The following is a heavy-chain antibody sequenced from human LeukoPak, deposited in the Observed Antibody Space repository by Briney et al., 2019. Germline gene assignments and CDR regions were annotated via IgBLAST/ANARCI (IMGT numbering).Heavy chain of an antibody. J-gene: IGHJ3*02. Sequence: ASVKVSCKASGYTFTDYYMHWVRQAPGQGLEWMGWINPNSGGTNYAQKFQGRVSMTRDTSISTAYMELRRLRSDDTAVYYCARAGVWDYDDSSGYHNAAFDIWGQGTMVTVSS. CDR1: GYTFTDYY. V-gene: IGHV1-2*02. D-gene: IGHD3-22*01. CDR3: ARAGVWDYDDSSGYHNAAFDI. CDR2: INPNSGGT.